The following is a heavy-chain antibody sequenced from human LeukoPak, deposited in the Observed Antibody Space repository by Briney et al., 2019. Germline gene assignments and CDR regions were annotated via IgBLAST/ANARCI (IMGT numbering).Heavy chain of an antibody. CDR2: ISGSGGST. V-gene: IGHV3-23*01. Sequence: GGSLRLSCEGSGFTFSSYAMSWVRQAPGKGLEWVSAISGSGGSTYYADSVKGRFTISRDNAKNSLYLQMNSLRAEDTAVYYCARAVRSSIAAAAQYFDYWGQGTLVTVSS. D-gene: IGHD6-13*01. J-gene: IGHJ4*02. CDR1: GFTFSSYA. CDR3: ARAVRSSIAAAAQYFDY.